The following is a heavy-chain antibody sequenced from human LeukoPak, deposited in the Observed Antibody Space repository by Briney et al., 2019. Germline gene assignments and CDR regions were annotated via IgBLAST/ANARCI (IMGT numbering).Heavy chain of an antibody. D-gene: IGHD2-2*01. Sequence: GGSLRLSCAASGFTFSSYGMHWVRQAPGKGLEGVAFIRYDGSNKYYADSVKGRFTISRDNSKNTLYLQMNSLRAEDTAVYYWAKGSRRYCSSTSCRGLDDWGQGTLVTVSS. CDR1: GFTFSSYG. J-gene: IGHJ4*02. CDR3: AKGSRRYCSSTSCRGLDD. CDR2: IRYDGSNK. V-gene: IGHV3-30*02.